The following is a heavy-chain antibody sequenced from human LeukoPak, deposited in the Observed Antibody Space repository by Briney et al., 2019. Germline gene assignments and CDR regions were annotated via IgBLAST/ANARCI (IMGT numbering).Heavy chain of an antibody. CDR3: ARALPAWFDP. Sequence: SQTLSLTCTVSGGSISSGSYYWSWIRQPAGKGLEWIGRIYTSGSTNYNPSLKSRVTISVDTSKNQFSLKLSSVTAADTAVYYCARALPAWFDPWGQGTLVTVSS. V-gene: IGHV4-61*02. CDR1: GGSISSGSYY. CDR2: IYTSGST. J-gene: IGHJ5*02.